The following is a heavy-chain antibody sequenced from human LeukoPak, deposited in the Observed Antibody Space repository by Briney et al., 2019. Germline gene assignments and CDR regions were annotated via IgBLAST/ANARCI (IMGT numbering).Heavy chain of an antibody. CDR2: IYPGDSDT. CDR1: GYSFTSYW. CDR3: ARRSGNPAFNDY. J-gene: IGHJ4*02. Sequence: GESLKISRKGSGYSFTSYWIGWVRQMPGKGLEWMGIIYPGDSDTRYNPSFQGQVTISVDKSINTAYLQWSSLKASDTAIYYCARRSGNPAFNDYWGQGTLVTVSS. V-gene: IGHV5-51*01. D-gene: IGHD2-15*01.